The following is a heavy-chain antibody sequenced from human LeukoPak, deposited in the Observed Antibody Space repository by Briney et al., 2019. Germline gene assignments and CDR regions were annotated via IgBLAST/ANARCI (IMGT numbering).Heavy chain of an antibody. Sequence: GGSLRLSCAASGFTFSSYGMHWVRQAPGKGLEWVAVIWYDGSNKYYADSVKGRFAISRDNSKNTLYLQMNSLRAEDTAVYYCAKNSGELYHNWGQGTLVTVSS. CDR1: GFTFSSYG. D-gene: IGHD3-16*01. V-gene: IGHV3-33*06. J-gene: IGHJ4*02. CDR3: AKNSGELYHN. CDR2: IWYDGSNK.